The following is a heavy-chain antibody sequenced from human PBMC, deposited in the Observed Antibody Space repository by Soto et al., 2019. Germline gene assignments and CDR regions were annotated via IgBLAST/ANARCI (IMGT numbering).Heavy chain of an antibody. J-gene: IGHJ5*02. D-gene: IGHD1-7*01. CDR3: ARDHTPRYNWNYFSWFDP. V-gene: IGHV4-34*01. Sequence: SATRSITCAVYGGSFSGFYWSWIRQPPGKGLEWIGEINHSGTTNSNPSLKSRVTISVDTSKNQFSLKLSSVTAADTAVYYCARDHTPRYNWNYFSWFDPWGQGTLVTVS. CDR1: GGSFSGFY. CDR2: INHSGTT.